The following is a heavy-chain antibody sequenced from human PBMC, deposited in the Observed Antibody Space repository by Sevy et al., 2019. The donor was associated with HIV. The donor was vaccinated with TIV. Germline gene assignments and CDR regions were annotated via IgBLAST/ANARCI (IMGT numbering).Heavy chain of an antibody. J-gene: IGHJ4*02. V-gene: IGHV3-15*01. Sequence: GGSLRLSCAASGFTFSNAWMSWVRQAPGKGLEWVGRIKSKTDGGTTDYAAPVKGRFTISREDSKNTLYLQMNSLKTEEPDGYYCTPPPPAPGSGSYYIGDYWGQGTLVTVSS. CDR3: TPPPPAPGSGSYYIGDY. CDR2: IKSKTDGGTT. CDR1: GFTFSNAW. D-gene: IGHD3-10*01.